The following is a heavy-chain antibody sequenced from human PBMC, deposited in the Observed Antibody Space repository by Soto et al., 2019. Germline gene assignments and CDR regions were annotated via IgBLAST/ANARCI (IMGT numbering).Heavy chain of an antibody. CDR3: ARAWTATAGWANWFAL. J-gene: IGHJ5*02. CDR2: IYHSGTT. CDR1: SGSISGGGYY. Sequence: QVQLQESGPGLVEPSQTLSLTCTVSSGSISGGGYYWSWIRQHPGKGLEWIGYIYHSGTTYYNPCLXRXLXLXXATSKTQSSLKLSSVSAADPAVYYCARAWTATAGWANWFALWGQGTLVTVSS. V-gene: IGHV4-31*03. D-gene: IGHD6-13*01.